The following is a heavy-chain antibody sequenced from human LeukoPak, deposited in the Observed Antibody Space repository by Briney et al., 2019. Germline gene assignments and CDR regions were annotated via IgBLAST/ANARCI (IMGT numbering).Heavy chain of an antibody. Sequence: GASVKVSCKASGGTFSSYAISWVRQAPGQGLEWMGRIIPILGIANYAQKFQGRVTITADKSTSTAYMELSSLRSEDTAVYYCARGHLLRYFDFFDYWGQGTLVTVSS. V-gene: IGHV1-69*04. J-gene: IGHJ4*02. D-gene: IGHD3-9*01. CDR3: ARGHLLRYFDFFDY. CDR1: GGTFSSYA. CDR2: IIPILGIA.